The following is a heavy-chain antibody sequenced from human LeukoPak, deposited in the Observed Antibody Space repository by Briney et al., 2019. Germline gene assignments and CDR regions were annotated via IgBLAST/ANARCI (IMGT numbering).Heavy chain of an antibody. J-gene: IGHJ4*02. CDR1: GFTLSNYN. D-gene: IGHD5-12*01. CDR2: VSPNGYTT. CDR3: AKDREGGYDY. V-gene: IGHV3-48*01. Sequence: GGSLRLSCAASGFTLSNYNMNWVRQAPGKGLEWVSYVSPNGYTTHYADSVKGRFTISRDNSKNTLYLQMNGLRAEDTAVYYCAKDREGGYDYWGQGTLVTVSS.